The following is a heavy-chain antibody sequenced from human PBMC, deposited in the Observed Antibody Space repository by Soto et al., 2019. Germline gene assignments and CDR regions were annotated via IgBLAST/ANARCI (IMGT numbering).Heavy chain of an antibody. CDR1: GFTFSSYA. CDR2: ISGSGGST. V-gene: IGHV3-23*01. CDR3: AKDWYIVATTPTGQLDY. D-gene: IGHD5-12*01. Sequence: EVQLLESGGGLVQPGGSLRLSCAASGFTFSSYAMSWVRQAPGKGLEWVSAISGSGGSTYYADSVKGRFTISRDNSKNTLYLQMNSLRAEDTAVYYCAKDWYIVATTPTGQLDYWGQGTLVTVSS. J-gene: IGHJ4*02.